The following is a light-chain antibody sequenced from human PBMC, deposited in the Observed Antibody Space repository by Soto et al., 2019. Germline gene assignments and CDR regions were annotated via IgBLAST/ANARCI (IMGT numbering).Light chain of an antibody. J-gene: IGKJ2*01. CDR3: QQFGISPVYT. CDR2: GGS. Sequence: VVLTQSPGTLSLSPGEGGTLSCRASQSVSSNYLAWYQQKPGQAPRLLIYGGSRRATGIPDRFSGGGSGTYFTLTIIRLEPEDVEVYFGQCQQFGISPVYTFGLWTKLEIK. V-gene: IGKV3-20*01. CDR1: QSVSSNY.